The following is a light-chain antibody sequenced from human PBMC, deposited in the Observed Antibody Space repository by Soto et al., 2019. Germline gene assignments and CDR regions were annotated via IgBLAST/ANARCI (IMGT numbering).Light chain of an antibody. CDR1: SSDVGGYNY. J-gene: IGLJ1*01. Sequence: QSVLTQPASVSGSPGQSITISCTGTSSDVGGYNYVSWYQQHPGKAPKFMIYDVSNRPSGVSNRFSGSKSGNTASLTISGLQAEDEADYYCSSYTISNTRQIVFGTGTKATVL. CDR2: DVS. CDR3: SSYTISNTRQIV. V-gene: IGLV2-14*01.